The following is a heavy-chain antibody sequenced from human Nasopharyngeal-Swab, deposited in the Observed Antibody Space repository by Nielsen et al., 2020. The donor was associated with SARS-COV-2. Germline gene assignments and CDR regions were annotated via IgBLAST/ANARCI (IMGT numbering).Heavy chain of an antibody. V-gene: IGHV3-21*06. Sequence: GESLKISCTASGFDFRSHSMNWIRQAPGKGLEWVSSINSNSRDIYYLESVKGRFTISRDNAKNSLYLYLSSLRAEDTAVYYCARGKGSNWNLGQNYYALDVWDQGTTVTVSS. CDR3: ARGKGSNWNLGQNYYALDV. CDR1: GFDFRSHS. J-gene: IGHJ6*02. D-gene: IGHD1-20*01. CDR2: INSNSRDI.